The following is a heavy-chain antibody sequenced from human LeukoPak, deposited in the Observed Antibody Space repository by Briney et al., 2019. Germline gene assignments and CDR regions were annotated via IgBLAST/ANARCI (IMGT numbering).Heavy chain of an antibody. V-gene: IGHV3-64*01. J-gene: IGHJ6*02. Sequence: GGSLRLSCAASGFTFSSYAMHWVRQAPGKGLEYVSAISSNGGSTYYANSVKGRFTISRDNSKNTLYLQMGSLRAEDMAVYYCARAMSSGWSPLVVGMDVWGQGTTVTVSS. CDR1: GFTFSSYA. CDR3: ARAMSSGWSPLVVGMDV. CDR2: ISSNGGST. D-gene: IGHD6-19*01.